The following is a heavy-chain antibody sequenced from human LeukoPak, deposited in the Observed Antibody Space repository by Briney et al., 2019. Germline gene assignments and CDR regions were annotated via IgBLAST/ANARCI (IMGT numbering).Heavy chain of an antibody. J-gene: IGHJ5*02. V-gene: IGHV3-21*05. CDR2: ISSSNSYI. CDR3: ARDSELLEWLPDSDL. D-gene: IGHD3-3*01. CDR1: GFTFSSYS. Sequence: GGSLRLSCAASGFTFSSYSMNWVRQAPGKGLEWVSYISSSNSYIYYADSVKGRFTVSRDNAKNSVYLQMYSLRAEDTAVYYCARDSELLEWLPDSDLWGQGTLVTVSS.